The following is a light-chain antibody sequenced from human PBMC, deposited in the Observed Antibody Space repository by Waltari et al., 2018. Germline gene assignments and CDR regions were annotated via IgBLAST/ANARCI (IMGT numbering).Light chain of an antibody. V-gene: IGLV2-23*02. CDR2: AVS. CDR1: SSDVGNYKP. Sequence: QSALTHPASLSGPPGQTITYSCTGTSSDVGNYKPVSWYQQHPGKAPKLMFYAVSKRPSGVSDRFSGSKSGDMASLTISGLQPEDEAEYFCSSYAGSSKGVFGGGTKVTVL. CDR3: SSYAGSSKGV. J-gene: IGLJ2*01.